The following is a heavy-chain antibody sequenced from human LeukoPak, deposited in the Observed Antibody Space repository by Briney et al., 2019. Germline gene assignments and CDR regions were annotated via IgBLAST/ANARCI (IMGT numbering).Heavy chain of an antibody. CDR1: GFTFSRYS. CDR3: ARAPSYNFDSSGYYDY. V-gene: IGHV3-66*01. CDR2: IYSGGST. D-gene: IGHD3-22*01. Sequence: PGGSLRLSCAASGFTFSRYSMTWVRQAPGKGLEWVSVIYSGGSTYYADSVKGRFTISRDNSKNTLYLQMNSLRAEDTAVYYCARAPSYNFDSSGYYDYWGQGTLVTVSS. J-gene: IGHJ4*02.